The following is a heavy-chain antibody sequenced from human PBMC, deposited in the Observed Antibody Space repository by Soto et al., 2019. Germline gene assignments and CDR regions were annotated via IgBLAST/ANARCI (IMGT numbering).Heavy chain of an antibody. V-gene: IGHV3-74*01. CDR2: INTDGRDT. D-gene: IGHD6-13*01. J-gene: IGHJ4*02. CDR1: GFTFTKYW. Sequence: GGSLRLSCAASGFTFTKYWMHWVRQAPGKGLVWVSRINTDGRDTIYADSVKGRFTVSRDNAKNTLFLQMNSLRAEDTAVYFCATDQSMSGTTTFVSWGQGTLVTVS. CDR3: ATDQSMSGTTTFVS.